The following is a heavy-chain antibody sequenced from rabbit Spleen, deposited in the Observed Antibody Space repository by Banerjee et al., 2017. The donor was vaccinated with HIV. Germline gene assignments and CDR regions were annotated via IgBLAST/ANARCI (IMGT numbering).Heavy chain of an antibody. CDR3: ARRIGINYWP. J-gene: IGHJ2*01. V-gene: IGHV1S40*01. D-gene: IGHD8-1*01. Sequence: QSLEESGGGLVQPEGSLALTCTASGFTISSGYYMCWVRQAPGKGLEWIGCIDGGSSGSTYYASWAKGRFTISKASSTTVTLQMTSLTAADTATYFCARRIGINYWPWGQGTLVTVS. CDR2: IDGGSSGST. CDR1: GFTISSGYY.